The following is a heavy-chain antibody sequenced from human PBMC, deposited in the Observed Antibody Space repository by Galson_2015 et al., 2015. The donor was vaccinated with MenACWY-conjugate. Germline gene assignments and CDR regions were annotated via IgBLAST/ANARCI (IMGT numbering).Heavy chain of an antibody. Sequence: ATMSLTCTVSGGSISSYYWSWLRPPPGKGLEWIGYIYYSGSTNYNPSLKSRVTITVDTSKNQFSLKLSSVTAADTAVYYCASLAPDYYDSSGYHFDYWGQGTLVTVSS. V-gene: IGHV4-59*08. CDR2: IYYSGST. CDR3: ASLAPDYYDSSGYHFDY. J-gene: IGHJ4*02. CDR1: GGSISSYY. D-gene: IGHD3-22*01.